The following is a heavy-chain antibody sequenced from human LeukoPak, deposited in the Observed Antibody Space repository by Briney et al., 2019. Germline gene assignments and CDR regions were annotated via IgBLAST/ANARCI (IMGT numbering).Heavy chain of an antibody. CDR2: IYRGGST. CDR3: ARATTVVAGNYFDY. Sequence: GGSVRLSWAAAGFTFSRNYMSWVRQAAGKGREWVSVIYRGGSTYYADSVQRRSTLPRANSKHTPYLQMNSLRAEHTAVHYCARATTVVAGNYFDYWGQGTLVTVSS. V-gene: IGHV3-66*01. J-gene: IGHJ4*02. D-gene: IGHD4-23*01. CDR1: GFTFSRNY.